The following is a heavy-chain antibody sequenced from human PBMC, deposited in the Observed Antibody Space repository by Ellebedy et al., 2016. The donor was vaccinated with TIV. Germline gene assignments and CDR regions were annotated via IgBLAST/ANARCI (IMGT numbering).Heavy chain of an antibody. D-gene: IGHD3-3*01. Sequence: GESLKISCTASGLPLDHCNMNWVRQAPGKGLEWVSSISGNGLHIKYTDLVQGRFTISRENAKNALFLQMDGLRVDDSAVYYCVGFGVFNLWGQGAPVTVSS. CDR1: GLPLDHCN. CDR3: VGFGVFNL. CDR2: ISGNGLHI. J-gene: IGHJ5*02. V-gene: IGHV3-21*01.